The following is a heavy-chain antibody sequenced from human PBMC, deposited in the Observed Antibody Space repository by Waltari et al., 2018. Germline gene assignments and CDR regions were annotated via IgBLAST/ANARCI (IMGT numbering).Heavy chain of an antibody. J-gene: IGHJ4*02. V-gene: IGHV4-38-2*01. D-gene: IGHD5-18*01. CDR3: ARGGYSYGSNY. CDR2: IYHSGST. CDR1: GYSISSGHY. Sequence: VQLQESGPGLVKPSETLSLTCAVFGYSISSGHYWGWIRQPPGKGLGWIGSIYHSGSTSYNPSLKSRVTISVDTSKNQFSLKLSSVTAADTAVYYCARGGYSYGSNYWGQGTLVTVSS.